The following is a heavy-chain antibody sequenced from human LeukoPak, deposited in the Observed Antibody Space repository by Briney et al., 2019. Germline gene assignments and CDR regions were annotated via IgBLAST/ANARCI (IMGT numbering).Heavy chain of an antibody. Sequence: PSETLSLTCTVSGGSISSYYWSWIRQPPGKGLEWIGYIYYSGSTNYNPSLKSRVTISVDTSKNQFSLKLSSVTAADTAVYYCASLLIRTTAFDIWGQGTMVTVSS. CDR3: ASLLIRTTAFDI. J-gene: IGHJ3*02. CDR2: IYYSGST. V-gene: IGHV4-59*08. D-gene: IGHD1-1*01. CDR1: GGSISSYY.